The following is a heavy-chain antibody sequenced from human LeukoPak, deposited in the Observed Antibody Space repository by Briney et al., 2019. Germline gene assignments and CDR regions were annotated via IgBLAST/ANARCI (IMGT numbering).Heavy chain of an antibody. CDR2: INSDGSST. CDR3: ARGGGWSAEKNWFDP. V-gene: IGHV3-74*01. J-gene: IGHJ5*02. CDR1: GFTFSSYW. Sequence: GGSLRLSCAASGFTFSSYWMHWVRQAPGKGLVWVSRINSDGSSTSYTDSVKGRFTISRDNAKNTLYLQMNSLRAEDTAVYYCARGGGWSAEKNWFDPWGQGTLVTVSS. D-gene: IGHD6-19*01.